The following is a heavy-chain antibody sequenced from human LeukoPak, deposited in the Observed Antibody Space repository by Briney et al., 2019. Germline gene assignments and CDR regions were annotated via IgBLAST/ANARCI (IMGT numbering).Heavy chain of an antibody. J-gene: IGHJ4*02. CDR2: ISGSGGST. CDR3: AKTYYDFWSGYSEFDY. V-gene: IGHV3-23*01. D-gene: IGHD3-3*01. CDR1: GFTVSSNY. Sequence: GGSLRLSCAASGFTVSSNYMSWVRQAPGKGLEWVSAISGSGGSTYYADSVKGRFTISRDNSKNTLYLQMNSLRAEDTAVYYCAKTYYDFWSGYSEFDYWGQGTLVTVSS.